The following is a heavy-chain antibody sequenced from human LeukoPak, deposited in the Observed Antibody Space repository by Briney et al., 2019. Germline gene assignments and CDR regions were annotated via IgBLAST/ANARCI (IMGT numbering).Heavy chain of an antibody. V-gene: IGHV3-21*06. CDR1: GFTFSSYS. J-gene: IGHJ4*02. CDR3: ARVAEAAAFDS. CDR2: ISGNSRYI. D-gene: IGHD6-13*01. Sequence: GGSLRLSCAASGFTFSSYSMTWVRQAPGKGLEWVSSISGNSRYIYYADSMRGRFTISRDNAKNSLYLQMNSLKPEDTAVYYCARVAEAAAFDSWGQGTLVTVSS.